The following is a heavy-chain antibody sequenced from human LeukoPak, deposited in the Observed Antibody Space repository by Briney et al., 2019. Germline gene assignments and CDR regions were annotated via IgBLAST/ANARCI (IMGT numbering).Heavy chain of an antibody. CDR2: IYYSGST. CDR3: ARGRASSSLNY. J-gene: IGHJ4*02. V-gene: IGHV4-31*03. CDR1: GGCISSGGYY. Sequence: SETLSLTCTVSGGCISSGGYYWSWIRQHPGKGLEWIGYIYYSGSTYYNPSLKSRVTISVDTSKNQFSLKLSSVTAADTAVYYCARGRASSSLNYWGQGTLVTVSS. D-gene: IGHD6-13*01.